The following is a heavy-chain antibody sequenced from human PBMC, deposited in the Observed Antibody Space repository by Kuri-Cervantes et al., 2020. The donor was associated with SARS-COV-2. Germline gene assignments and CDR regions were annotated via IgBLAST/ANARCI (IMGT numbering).Heavy chain of an antibody. V-gene: IGHV3-48*01. Sequence: ETLSLTCAASGFTFSSYSMNWVRQAPGKGLEWVSYISSSSSTIYYADSVKGRFTISRDDSKSIAYLQMNSLKTEDTAVYYCTRVKLLWFGEFSWGQGTLVTVSS. D-gene: IGHD3-10*01. CDR3: TRVKLLWFGEFS. CDR2: ISSSSSTI. CDR1: GFTFSSYS. J-gene: IGHJ4*02.